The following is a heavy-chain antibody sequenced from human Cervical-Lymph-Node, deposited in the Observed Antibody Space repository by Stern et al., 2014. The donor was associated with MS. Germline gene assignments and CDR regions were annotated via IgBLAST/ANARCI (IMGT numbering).Heavy chain of an antibody. J-gene: IGHJ6*02. D-gene: IGHD1-26*01. CDR2: TLPIFGTA. CDR3: ARGELKEGLVRGMDV. V-gene: IGHV1-69*01. Sequence: VQLVESGAEVKKPGSSVKVSCKASGVTFRSYAIRWVRQAPGQGLEWMGGTLPIFGTANYAQKFQGRVTITADESTSTAYMELSSLRSEDTAVYYCARGELKEGLVRGMDVWGQGTTVTVSS. CDR1: GVTFRSYA.